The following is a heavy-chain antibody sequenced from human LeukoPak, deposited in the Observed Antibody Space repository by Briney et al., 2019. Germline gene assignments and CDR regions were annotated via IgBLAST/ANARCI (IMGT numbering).Heavy chain of an antibody. J-gene: IGHJ4*02. D-gene: IGHD4-23*01. V-gene: IGHV3-15*01. Sequence: GGSLRLSCAASGFTFSNAWMSWLRQAPGKGLDWVGRIKSKTDGGTTDYAPRVKGRFTISRDDSKNTLYLQMNSLKTEDTAVYYCSSDFYGGNIVDYWGQGTLVTVSS. CDR2: IKSKTDGGTT. CDR3: SSDFYGGNIVDY. CDR1: GFTFSNAW.